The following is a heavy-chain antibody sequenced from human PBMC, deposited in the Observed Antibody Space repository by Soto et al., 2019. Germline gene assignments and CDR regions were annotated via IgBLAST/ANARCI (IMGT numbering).Heavy chain of an antibody. CDR1: GLTVSGKKY. J-gene: IGHJ3*01. V-gene: IGHV3-53*01. CDR2: LYDVDGS. Sequence: DVQLVESGGGLIQPGESLRLSCAAFGLTVSGKKYVAWVRQAPGKGPEWVSALYDVDGSFYADSVKGRFTTSSDSSKTTVYLQMNGLRPDDTAVYDCATWHEREHAYDVWGQGTTVTVSS. CDR3: ATWHEREHAYDV. D-gene: IGHD1-1*01.